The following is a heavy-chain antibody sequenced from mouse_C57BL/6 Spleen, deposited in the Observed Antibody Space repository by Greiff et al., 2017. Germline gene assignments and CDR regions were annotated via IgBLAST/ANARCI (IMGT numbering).Heavy chain of an antibody. CDR1: GFNIKGYY. Sequence: VQLQQSGAELVRPGASVKLSCTASGFNIKGYYMHWVQQRPEQGLEWIGRIDPEDGDTEYAPKFQGKATMTADTSSNTAYLQLSSLTSEATAVYYGTSDYYGRSAAWFAYWGQGTLVTVSA. V-gene: IGHV14-1*01. CDR3: TSDYYGRSAAWFAY. J-gene: IGHJ3*01. D-gene: IGHD1-1*01. CDR2: IDPEDGDT.